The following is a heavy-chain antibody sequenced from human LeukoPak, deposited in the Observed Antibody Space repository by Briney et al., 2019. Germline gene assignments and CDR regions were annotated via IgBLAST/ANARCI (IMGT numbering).Heavy chain of an antibody. Sequence: SETLSLTCIVSGGSISSRSYYWDWIRQPPGKGLEWIGNLFDSGNTHYNPSLRSRLTMSVDTSKNQFSLKLTSVTAADTAVYYCARGPLDIAVAGSLIYGMDVWGQGTTVTVSS. CDR1: GGSISSRSYY. D-gene: IGHD6-19*01. CDR3: ARGPLDIAVAGSLIYGMDV. J-gene: IGHJ6*02. CDR2: LFDSGNT. V-gene: IGHV4-39*01.